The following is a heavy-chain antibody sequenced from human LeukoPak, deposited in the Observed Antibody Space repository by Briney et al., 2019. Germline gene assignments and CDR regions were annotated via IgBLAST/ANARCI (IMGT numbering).Heavy chain of an antibody. J-gene: IGHJ4*02. CDR3: ARGADTHFDY. D-gene: IGHD2-15*01. CDR1: GFTFSNYD. V-gene: IGHV3-13*04. Sequence: PGGSLRLSCAASGFTFSNYDMHWVRQATGEGLEWVSAIGTAGDTYYQGSVRGRFTMSRENAKNSLYLQMNSLTAGDTAVYYRARGADTHFDYWGQGILVTVSS. CDR2: IGTAGDT.